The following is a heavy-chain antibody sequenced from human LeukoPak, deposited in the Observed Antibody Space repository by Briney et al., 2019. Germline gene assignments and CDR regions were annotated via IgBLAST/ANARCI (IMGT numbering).Heavy chain of an antibody. V-gene: IGHV4-61*02. CDR2: IYTSGST. CDR3: ARGLRDIVVVPSARAEYNWFDP. D-gene: IGHD2-2*01. Sequence: SETLSLTCTVSGGSISSGSYYWSWIRQPAGKGLEWIGRIYTSGSTNYNPSLKSRVTISIDTSKNQFSLKLSSVTAADTAVYYCARGLRDIVVVPSARAEYNWFDPWGQGTLVTVSS. J-gene: IGHJ5*02. CDR1: GGSISSGSYY.